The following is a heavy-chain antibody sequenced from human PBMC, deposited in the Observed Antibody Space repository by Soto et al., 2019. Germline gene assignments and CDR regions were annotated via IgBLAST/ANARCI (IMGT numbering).Heavy chain of an antibody. D-gene: IGHD3-3*01. Sequence: GESLKISCKGSGYSFTSYWISWVRQMPGKGLEWMGRIDPSDSYTNYSPSFQGHVTISADKSISTAYLQWSSLKASDTAMYYCARGGGIFGDYYYYSGMDVWGQGTTVTVSS. CDR2: IDPSDSYT. CDR3: ARGGGIFGDYYYYSGMDV. J-gene: IGHJ6*02. CDR1: GYSFTSYW. V-gene: IGHV5-10-1*01.